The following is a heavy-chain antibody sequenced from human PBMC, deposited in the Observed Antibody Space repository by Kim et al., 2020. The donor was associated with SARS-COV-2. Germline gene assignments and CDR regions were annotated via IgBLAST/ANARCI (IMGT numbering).Heavy chain of an antibody. Sequence: GESLKISCKGSGYSFTSYWIGWVRQMPGKGLEWMGIIYPGDSDTRYSPCFQGQVTISADKSISTAYLQWSSLKASDTAMYYCARRYYDIVTGYYLDYWGQGTMVTVSS. CDR3: ARRYYDIVTGYYLDY. CDR1: GYSFTSYW. J-gene: IGHJ4*02. D-gene: IGHD3-9*01. V-gene: IGHV5-51*01. CDR2: IYPGDSDT.